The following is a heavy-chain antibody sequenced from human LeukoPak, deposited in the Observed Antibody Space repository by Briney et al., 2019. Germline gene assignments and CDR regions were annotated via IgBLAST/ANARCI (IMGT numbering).Heavy chain of an antibody. Sequence: PGGSLRLSCAASGFTFSGSAMHCVRQASGRGLEWVGRIKSKGNSYATAYATSVKGRFTISRDDSKNTAYLQMNSLKTEDTAVYYCTRPEEGADYWGQGTLVTVSS. CDR2: IKSKGNSYAT. V-gene: IGHV3-73*01. CDR1: GFTFSGSA. J-gene: IGHJ4*02. D-gene: IGHD3-16*01. CDR3: TRPEEGADY.